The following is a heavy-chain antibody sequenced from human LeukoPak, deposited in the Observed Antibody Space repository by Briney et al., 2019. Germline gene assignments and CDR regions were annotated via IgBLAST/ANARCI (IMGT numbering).Heavy chain of an antibody. D-gene: IGHD3-10*01. CDR1: DGAIAGYS. CDR3: ARVGYYGSGSYSPAY. J-gene: IGHJ4*02. Sequence: PSETLSLTCTVSDGAIAGYSWSWIRQAPGKGLEWVGYIYYSGDTNYNPSLQSRVTISVDTSKNQFSLQLSSVTAADTPVYYCARVGYYGSGSYSPAYWGQATLVTVSS. V-gene: IGHV4-59*01. CDR2: IYYSGDT.